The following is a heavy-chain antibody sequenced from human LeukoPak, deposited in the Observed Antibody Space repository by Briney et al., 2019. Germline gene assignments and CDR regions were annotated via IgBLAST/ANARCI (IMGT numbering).Heavy chain of an antibody. CDR1: GFTFSSYS. CDR2: ISSSSSYI. Sequence: GGSLRLSCAASGFTFSSYSMNWVRQAPGKGLEWVSSISSSSSYIYYADSVKGRFTISRDNAKNSLYLQMNSLRAEDTAVYYCARDRVALGGNAFDIWGQGTMVTVSS. J-gene: IGHJ3*02. D-gene: IGHD3-16*01. CDR3: ARDRVALGGNAFDI. V-gene: IGHV3-21*01.